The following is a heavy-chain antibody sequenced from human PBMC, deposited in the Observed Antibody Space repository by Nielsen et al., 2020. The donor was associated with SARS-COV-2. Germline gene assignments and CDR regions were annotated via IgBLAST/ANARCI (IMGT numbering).Heavy chain of an antibody. V-gene: IGHV3-33*01. CDR3: ARGLRDDYGDYAPTWAFDP. J-gene: IGHJ5*02. Sequence: GESLKISCAASGFTFSSYGMHWVRQAPGKGLEWVAVIWYDGSNKYYADSVKGRFTISRDNSKNTLYLQMNSLRAGDTAVYYCARGLRDDYGDYAPTWAFDPWGQGTLVTVSS. D-gene: IGHD4-17*01. CDR2: IWYDGSNK. CDR1: GFTFSSYG.